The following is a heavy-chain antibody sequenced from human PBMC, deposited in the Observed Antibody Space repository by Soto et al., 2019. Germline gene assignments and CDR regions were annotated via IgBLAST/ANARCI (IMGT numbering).Heavy chain of an antibody. CDR3: ARNPPGYYDILTGYYINYYGMDV. CDR2: MNPNSGNT. CDR1: GYTFTSYD. D-gene: IGHD3-9*01. V-gene: IGHV1-8*01. Sequence: ASVKVSCKASGYTFTSYDINWVRQATGQGLEWMGWMNPNSGNTGYAQKFQGRVTMTRNTSISTAYMELSSLRSEDTAVYYCARNPPGYYDILTGYYINYYGMDVWG. J-gene: IGHJ6*02.